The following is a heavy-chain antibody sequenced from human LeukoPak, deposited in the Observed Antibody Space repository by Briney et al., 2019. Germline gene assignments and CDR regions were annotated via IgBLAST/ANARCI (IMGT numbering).Heavy chain of an antibody. CDR1: GFTFSSYG. CDR2: IWYDGSNK. J-gene: IGHJ6*02. Sequence: GGSLRLSCAASGFTFSSYGMHWVRQAPGKGLEWVAVIWYDGSNKYYADSVKGRFTISRDNSKNTLYLQMNSLRAEDTAVYYCARDSGSRDSSGHYAYYYYGMDVWGQGTTVTVSS. V-gene: IGHV3-33*01. CDR3: ARDSGSRDSSGHYAYYYYGMDV. D-gene: IGHD3-22*01.